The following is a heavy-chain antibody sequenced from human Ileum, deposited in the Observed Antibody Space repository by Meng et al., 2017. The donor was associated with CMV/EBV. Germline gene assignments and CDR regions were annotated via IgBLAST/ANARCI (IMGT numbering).Heavy chain of an antibody. CDR1: GYRFDIYD. D-gene: IGHD2-2*01. CDR2: ISAYNGNT. V-gene: IGHV1-18*04. CDR3: ARVYIVVVPAAGPYYFDY. J-gene: IGHJ4*02. Sequence: ASVKVSCKASGYRFDIYDLHWVRQAPGQGLEWMGWISAYNGNTNYAQKLQGRVTMTTDTSTSTAYMELRSLRSDDKAVYYCARVYIVVVPAAGPYYFDYWARGPLAT.